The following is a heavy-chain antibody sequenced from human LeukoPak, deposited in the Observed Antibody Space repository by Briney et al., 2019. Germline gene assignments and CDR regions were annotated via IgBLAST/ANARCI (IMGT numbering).Heavy chain of an antibody. CDR1: GFTFSSYS. V-gene: IGHV3-21*01. CDR2: ISSSRSYI. J-gene: IGHJ6*02. Sequence: GGSLRLSCAASGFTFSSYSMNWVRQAPGKGLEWVSSISSSRSYIYYADSVKGRFTISRDNAKNSLYLQMNSLRAEDTAVYYCARDLEPTIVVVPAATGDYGMDVWGQGTTVTVSS. D-gene: IGHD2-2*01. CDR3: ARDLEPTIVVVPAATGDYGMDV.